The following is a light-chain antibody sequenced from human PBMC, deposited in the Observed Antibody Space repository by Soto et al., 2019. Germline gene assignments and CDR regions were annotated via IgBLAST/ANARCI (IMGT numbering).Light chain of an antibody. J-gene: IGKJ1*01. CDR3: QQYGNMPRT. V-gene: IGKV3-20*01. CDR1: QTVGNNY. Sequence: PGDGATLSCRASQTVGNNYLAWYQHRPGQAPRLLMHGAYRRATGIPDRFSGSGSGTEFTLTIARLEPEDFAVYYCQQYGNMPRTFGQGTKVDIK. CDR2: GAY.